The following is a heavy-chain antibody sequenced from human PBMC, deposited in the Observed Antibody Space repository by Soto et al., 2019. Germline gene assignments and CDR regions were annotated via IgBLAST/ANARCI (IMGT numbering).Heavy chain of an antibody. Sequence: GASVKVSCKASGXTFSSYAISWVRQAPGQGLEWMGEIIPIFGTANYAQKFQGRVTITADESTSTAYMELSSLRSEDTAVYYCARDRGPSSGYYPYWFDPWGQGTLVTVSS. CDR3: ARDRGPSSGYYPYWFDP. J-gene: IGHJ5*02. D-gene: IGHD3-22*01. CDR1: GXTFSSYA. V-gene: IGHV1-69*13. CDR2: IIPIFGTA.